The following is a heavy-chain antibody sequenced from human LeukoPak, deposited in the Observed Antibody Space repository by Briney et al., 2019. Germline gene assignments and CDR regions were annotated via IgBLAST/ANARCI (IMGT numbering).Heavy chain of an antibody. V-gene: IGHV4-34*01. CDR2: INHSGST. J-gene: IGHJ4*02. CDR3: ARGALGGYYVTDY. D-gene: IGHD3-10*02. CDR1: GGSFSGYY. Sequence: PSETLSLTCAVYGGSFSGYYWSWIRQPPGKGLEWIGEINHSGSTNYNPSLKSRVTISVDTSKNQFSLKLGSVTAADTAVYYCARGALGGYYVTDYWGQGTLVTVSS.